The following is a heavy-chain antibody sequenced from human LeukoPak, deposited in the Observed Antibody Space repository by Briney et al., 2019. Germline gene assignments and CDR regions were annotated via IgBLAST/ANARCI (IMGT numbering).Heavy chain of an antibody. CDR2: IYYSGST. V-gene: IGHV4-61*01. CDR3: ARGVIVGAID. Sequence: SETLSLTCTVSGDSVSSGSYYWSWIRQPPGKGLEWIGYIYYSGSTNYNPSLKSRVTISVDTSKNQFSLKLSSVTAADTAVYYCARGVIVGAIDWGQGTLVTVSS. J-gene: IGHJ4*02. CDR1: GDSVSSGSYY. D-gene: IGHD1-26*01.